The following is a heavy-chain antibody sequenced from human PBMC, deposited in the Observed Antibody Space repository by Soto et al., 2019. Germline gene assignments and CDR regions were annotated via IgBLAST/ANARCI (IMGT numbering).Heavy chain of an antibody. V-gene: IGHV1-69*01. Sequence: QVQLVQSGAEVRKPGSSVRVSCKASGGSFNRHTISWVRQAPGQGLEWMGGTIPIFGTANHAQKFQGRVTIIADESTSTVYMELSSLRSDDTALYYCARGWGYDSTDYYYAYWGQGTLVIVSS. J-gene: IGHJ4*02. CDR3: ARGWGYDSTDYYYAY. D-gene: IGHD3-22*01. CDR1: GGSFNRHT. CDR2: TIPIFGTA.